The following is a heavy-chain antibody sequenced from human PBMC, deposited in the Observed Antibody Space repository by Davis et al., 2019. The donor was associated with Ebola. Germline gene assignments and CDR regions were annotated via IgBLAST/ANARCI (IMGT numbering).Heavy chain of an antibody. D-gene: IGHD5-12*01. CDR3: ARGWLRSGLDY. V-gene: IGHV6-1*01. CDR2: TFYGSKWNS. Sequence: PSETLSLTCDISGDSVSSSSTGWNWIRQSPSRGLEWLGRTFYGSKWNSDYAVPVKSRITVNPDTSKNQFSLQLDSVTPEDTAVYYCARGWLRSGLDYWGQGILVTVSS. J-gene: IGHJ4*02. CDR1: GDSVSSSSTG.